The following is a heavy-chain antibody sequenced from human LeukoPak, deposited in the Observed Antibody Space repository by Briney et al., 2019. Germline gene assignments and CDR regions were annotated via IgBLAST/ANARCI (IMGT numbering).Heavy chain of an antibody. D-gene: IGHD3-10*01. CDR2: ISSSGSTI. CDR3: ASSPSDIWFGECYFDY. Sequence: GGSLRLSCAASGFTFSSYEMNWVRQASGKGLEWVSYISSSGSTIYYADSVKGRFTISRDNAKNSLYLQMNSLRAEETAVYYCASSPSDIWFGECYFDYWGQGTLVTVSS. V-gene: IGHV3-48*03. J-gene: IGHJ4*02. CDR1: GFTFSSYE.